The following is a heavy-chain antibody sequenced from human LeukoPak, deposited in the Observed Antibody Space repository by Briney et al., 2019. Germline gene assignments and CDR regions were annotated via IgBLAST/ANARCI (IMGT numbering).Heavy chain of an antibody. Sequence: SETLSLTCTVSGYSISSGYYWGWIRQPPGKELEWIGSIYHSGSTYYNPSLKSRVTISVDTSKNQFSLKLSSVTAADTAVYYCARARRALRLYGGNHCDYWGQGTLVTVSS. CDR2: IYHSGST. D-gene: IGHD4-23*01. J-gene: IGHJ4*02. CDR3: ARARRALRLYGGNHCDY. CDR1: GYSISSGYY. V-gene: IGHV4-38-2*02.